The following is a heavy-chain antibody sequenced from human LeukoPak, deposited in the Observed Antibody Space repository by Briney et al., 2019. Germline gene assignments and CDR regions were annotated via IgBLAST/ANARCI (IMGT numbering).Heavy chain of an antibody. J-gene: IGHJ4*02. V-gene: IGHV3-23*01. CDR2: ISNSGGST. CDR3: ARGRWYFDY. D-gene: IGHD5-24*01. Sequence: GRSLRLSCAASGFTFSSNAMSWVRQAPGKGLEWVSAISNSGGSTYYADSVKGRFTISRDNSKNTLYLQMNSLRAEDTAVYYCARGRWYFDYWGQGTLVTVSS. CDR1: GFTFSSNA.